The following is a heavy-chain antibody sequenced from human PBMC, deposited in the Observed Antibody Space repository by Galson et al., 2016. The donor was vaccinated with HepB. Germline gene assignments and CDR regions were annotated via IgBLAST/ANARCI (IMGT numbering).Heavy chain of an antibody. CDR2: IYPGDSDT. J-gene: IGHJ4*02. CDR1: GYKFTSYW. D-gene: IGHD6-13*01. Sequence: SGAEVKKPGESLKISCQGSGYKFTSYWIGWVRQVPGKGLEWMGTIYPGDSDTRYSPSFQGQVTISVDKSISTAYLQWSSLKASDSAMYYCARHELHSNSWYIDSWGQGTLVTVSS. V-gene: IGHV5-51*01. CDR3: ARHELHSNSWYIDS.